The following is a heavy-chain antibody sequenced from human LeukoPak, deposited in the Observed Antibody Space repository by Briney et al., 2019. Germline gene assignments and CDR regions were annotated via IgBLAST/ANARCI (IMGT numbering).Heavy chain of an antibody. CDR3: AREGEGYYDSSGYYQMFDY. J-gene: IGHJ4*02. D-gene: IGHD3-22*01. CDR2: IYTSGST. CDR1: GGSISSYY. Sequence: SETLSLTCTVSGGSISSYYWSWIRQPAGKGREWIGRIYTSGSTNYNPSLKSRVTMSVDTSKNQFSLKLSSVTAADTAVYYCAREGEGYYDSSGYYQMFDYWGQGTLVTVSS. V-gene: IGHV4-4*07.